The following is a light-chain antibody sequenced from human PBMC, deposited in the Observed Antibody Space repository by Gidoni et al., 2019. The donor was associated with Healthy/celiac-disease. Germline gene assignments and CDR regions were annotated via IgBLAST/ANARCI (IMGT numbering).Light chain of an antibody. CDR1: QSVSSSY. CDR2: GAS. CDR3: QQYGSSTV. J-gene: IGKJ2*01. Sequence: EIVLTQSPGTLSLSPGERATLSCRASQSVSSSYLAWYQQKPGQAPRLLIYGASSRATGIPDRFSGSGSGTDFTLTISRLEPEDFAVYYCQQYGSSTVFXXXTKLEIK. V-gene: IGKV3-20*01.